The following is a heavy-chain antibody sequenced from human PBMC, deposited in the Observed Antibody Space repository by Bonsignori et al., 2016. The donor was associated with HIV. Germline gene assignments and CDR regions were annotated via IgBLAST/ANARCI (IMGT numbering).Heavy chain of an antibody. CDR2: LYSSANI. CDR3: ARNHMGREAFDI. CDR1: AGSISSYY. Sequence: SETLSLTCTFSAGSISSYYWSWIRQPAGKGLEWIGRLYSSANINYNPSLKSRVTMSVDTSKNQISLNLTSVTAADTAVYYCARNHMGREAFDIWGQGTMVTVSS. J-gene: IGHJ3*02. D-gene: IGHD1-14*01. V-gene: IGHV4-4*07.